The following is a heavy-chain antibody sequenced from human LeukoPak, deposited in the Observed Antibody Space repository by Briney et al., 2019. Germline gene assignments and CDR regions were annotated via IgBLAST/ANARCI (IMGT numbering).Heavy chain of an antibody. D-gene: IGHD6-19*01. CDR2: IFSRGGA. V-gene: IGHV4-4*07. CDR3: ARVATPDVSSPLDF. Sequence: SETLSLTCAVSGGSITGFFWTWIRQPAGEGLQYIGRIFSRGGANYNPSLQSRVAMSVDTSQNLFSLKLTSVTAADTAVYFCARVATPDVSSPLDFWSQGILVTVSS. CDR1: GGSITGFF. J-gene: IGHJ4*02.